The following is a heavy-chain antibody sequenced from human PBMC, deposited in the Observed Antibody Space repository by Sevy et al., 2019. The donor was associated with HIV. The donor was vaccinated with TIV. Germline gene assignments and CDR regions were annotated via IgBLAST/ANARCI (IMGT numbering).Heavy chain of an antibody. CDR1: GFTFSSFW. J-gene: IGHJ4*02. Sequence: GGSLRLSCAASGFTFSSFWMHWVRQAPGKGLEWVANIKQDGGEKYDVHSVKGRFTISRANAKNSLYLQMNSLEAEDTAVYYCAREIGGGHSFWGQGTLVTVSS. CDR3: AREIGGGHSF. D-gene: IGHD2-15*01. V-gene: IGHV3-7*01. CDR2: IKQDGGEK.